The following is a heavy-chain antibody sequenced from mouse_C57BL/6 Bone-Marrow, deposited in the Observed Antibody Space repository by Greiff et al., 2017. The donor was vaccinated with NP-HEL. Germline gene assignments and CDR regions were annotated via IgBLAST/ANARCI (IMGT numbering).Heavy chain of an antibody. CDR2: INPSTGGT. J-gene: IGHJ4*01. CDR1: GYSFTGYY. CDR3: ARSDDGRGDY. V-gene: IGHV1-42*01. D-gene: IGHD2-3*01. Sequence: VQLQQSGPELVKPGASVKISCKASGYSFTGYYMNWVKQSPEKSLEWIGEINPSTGGTTYNQKFKAKATLTVDKSSSTAYMQLKSLTSEDSAVYYCARSDDGRGDYWGQGTSVTVSS.